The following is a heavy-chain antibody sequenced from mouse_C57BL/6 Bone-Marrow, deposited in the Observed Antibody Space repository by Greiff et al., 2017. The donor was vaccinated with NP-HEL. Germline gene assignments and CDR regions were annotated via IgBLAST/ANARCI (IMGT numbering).Heavy chain of an antibody. CDR2: INPYNGGT. Sequence: VQLKESGPVLVKPGASVKMSCKASGYTFTDYYMNWVKQSHGKSLEWIGVINPYNGGTSYNQKFKGKATLTVDKSSSTAYMELNSLTSEDSAVYYCARLYGNFHWYFDVWGTGTTVTVSS. J-gene: IGHJ1*03. CDR3: ARLYGNFHWYFDV. D-gene: IGHD2-1*01. CDR1: GYTFTDYY. V-gene: IGHV1-19*01.